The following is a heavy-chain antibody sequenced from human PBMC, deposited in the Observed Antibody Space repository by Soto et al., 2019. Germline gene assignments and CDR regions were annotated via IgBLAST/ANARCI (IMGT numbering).Heavy chain of an antibody. CDR3: ARDFAYASRSYYASQIDVFEI. J-gene: IGHJ3*02. Sequence: ASVKVSWKAAGYTFTSYGISWVRQAPGQGLEWMGWISVNNGYTDNAQKVQGRITLTTDISTSTAFMELRSLRSDDTAVYYCARDFAYASRSYYASQIDVFEIWGQWTMVTVSS. CDR2: ISVNNGYT. CDR1: GYTFTSYG. V-gene: IGHV1-18*04. D-gene: IGHD3-10*01.